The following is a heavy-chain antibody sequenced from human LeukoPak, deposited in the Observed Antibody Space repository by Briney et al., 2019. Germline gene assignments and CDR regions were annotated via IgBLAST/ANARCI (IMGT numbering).Heavy chain of an antibody. CDR1: GYSISSGYY. J-gene: IGHJ4*02. CDR2: IYHSGST. D-gene: IGHD1-1*01. CDR3: ARDQWGTGFDK. V-gene: IGHV4-38-2*02. Sequence: SETLSLTCTVSGYSISSGYYWGWIRQPPGKGLEWIGSIYHSGSTYYNPSLKSRVTISVDTSKNQFSLKLNSVTAADTAVYYCARDQWGTGFDKWGQGTLVTVSS.